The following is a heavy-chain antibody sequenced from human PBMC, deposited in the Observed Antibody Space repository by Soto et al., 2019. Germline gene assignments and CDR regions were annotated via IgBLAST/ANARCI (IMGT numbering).Heavy chain of an antibody. CDR1: GGSISSYY. Sequence: PSETLSLTCTVSGGSISSYYWSWIRQPPGKGLEWIGYIYYSGSTNYNPSLKSRVTISVDTSKNQFSLKLSSVTAADTAVYYCARDRRYSYGFTYFDYWGQGTLVTVSS. V-gene: IGHV4-59*01. CDR3: ARDRRYSYGFTYFDY. D-gene: IGHD5-18*01. J-gene: IGHJ4*02. CDR2: IYYSGST.